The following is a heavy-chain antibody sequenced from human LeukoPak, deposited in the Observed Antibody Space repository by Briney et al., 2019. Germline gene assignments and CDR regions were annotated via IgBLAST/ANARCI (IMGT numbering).Heavy chain of an antibody. CDR1: GFTFSSYA. CDR3: VKADSGYDLFFDY. CDR2: ISGSGGST. Sequence: GGSLRLSCAASGFTFSSYAMNWVRQAPGKGLEWVSGISGSGGSTYYADSVKGRFTISRDNSKNTLYLQMNSLRAEDTAVYYCVKADSGYDLFFDYWGQGTLVTVSS. J-gene: IGHJ4*02. V-gene: IGHV3-23*01. D-gene: IGHD5-12*01.